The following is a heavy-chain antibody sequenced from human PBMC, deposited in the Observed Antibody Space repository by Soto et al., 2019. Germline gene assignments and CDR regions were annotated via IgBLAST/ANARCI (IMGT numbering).Heavy chain of an antibody. J-gene: IGHJ4*02. D-gene: IGHD1-1*01. CDR2: IYYSGST. Sequence: PSETLSLTCTVSGGSVSSSSYYWSWIRQHPGKGLEWIGYIYYSGSTNYNPSLKSRVTISVDTSKNQFSLKLSSVTAADTAVYYCARWPQLEPRFDYWGQGTLVTVSS. V-gene: IGHV4-61*01. CDR3: ARWPQLEPRFDY. CDR1: GGSVSSSSYY.